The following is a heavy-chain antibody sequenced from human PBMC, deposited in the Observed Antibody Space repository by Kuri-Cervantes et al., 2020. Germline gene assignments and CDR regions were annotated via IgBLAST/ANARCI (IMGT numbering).Heavy chain of an antibody. CDR2: IDPSGGST. CDR1: GYTFTTYY. J-gene: IGHJ5*02. V-gene: IGHV1-46*01. CDR3: ARDQQRPGCSSTRCNPVFDP. D-gene: IGHD2-2*01. Sequence: ASVKVSCKAVGYTFTTYYMHWVRQAPGQGLEWMGRIDPSGGSTTYAQKYQGRVITTRDTSTSTVYMELSSLRSEDTAVYYCARDQQRPGCSSTRCNPVFDPWGQGTLVTVSS.